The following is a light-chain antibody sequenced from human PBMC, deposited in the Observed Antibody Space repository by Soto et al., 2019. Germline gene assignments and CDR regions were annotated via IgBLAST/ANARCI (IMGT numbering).Light chain of an antibody. CDR3: SSYAGPNNYA. CDR1: SSDVGGYNY. Sequence: QSVLTQPASVSGSPGQSIAISCTGSSSDVGGYNYVSWYQHHPGKAPKLMIYEVSKRPSGVPDRFSGSKSGNTASLTVSGLQAEDEADYYCSSYAGPNNYAFGTGTKVTVL. CDR2: EVS. V-gene: IGLV2-8*01. J-gene: IGLJ1*01.